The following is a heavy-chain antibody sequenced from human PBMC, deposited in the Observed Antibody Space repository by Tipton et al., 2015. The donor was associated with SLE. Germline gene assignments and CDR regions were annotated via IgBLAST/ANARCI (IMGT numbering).Heavy chain of an antibody. D-gene: IGHD1-14*01. CDR1: GGSISSSSYY. Sequence: TLSLTCTVSGGSISSSSYYWSWIRQPPGKGLEWIGYIYYSGSTNYNPSLKSRVTISVDTSKSQFSLKLSSVTAADTAVYYCARERPDATLDYWGQGTLVTVSS. V-gene: IGHV4-61*01. J-gene: IGHJ4*02. CDR2: IYYSGST. CDR3: ARERPDATLDY.